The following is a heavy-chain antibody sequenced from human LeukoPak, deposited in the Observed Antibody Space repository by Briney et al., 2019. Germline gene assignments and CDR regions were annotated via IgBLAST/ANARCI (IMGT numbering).Heavy chain of an antibody. J-gene: IGHJ6*04. D-gene: IGHD2-2*01. V-gene: IGHV4-4*02. CDR1: GGSLSSSNW. Sequence: PSETLSLTCAGSGGSLSSSNWWSWVRQPPGKGLEWIGEIYHSGSTNYNPSLKSRVTISVDKSKNQFSLKLSSVTAADTAVYYCARSYIVVVPAAPRHYYGMDVWGKGTTVTVAS. CDR2: IYHSGST. CDR3: ARSYIVVVPAAPRHYYGMDV.